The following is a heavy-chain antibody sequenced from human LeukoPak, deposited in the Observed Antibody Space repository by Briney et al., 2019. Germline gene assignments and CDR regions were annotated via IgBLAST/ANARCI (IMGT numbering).Heavy chain of an antibody. Sequence: PSETLSLTCAVYGGSFSGSYWSWIRHPPGKGRGWIGEINHSGSTNYNPSLKSRVTISVDTSKNQFSLKLSSVTAADTAVYYCARGKKDAPGAFDIWGQGTMVTVSS. CDR3: ARGKKDAPGAFDI. V-gene: IGHV4-34*01. CDR1: GGSFSGSY. CDR2: INHSGST. J-gene: IGHJ3*02.